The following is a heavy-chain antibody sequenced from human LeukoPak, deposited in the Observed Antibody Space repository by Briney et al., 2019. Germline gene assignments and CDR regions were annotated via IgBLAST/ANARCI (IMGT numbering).Heavy chain of an antibody. CDR3: ARDYDILTGRVGSDY. J-gene: IGHJ4*02. CDR2: MNPNSGNT. V-gene: IGHV1-8*01. CDR1: GYTFTSYD. D-gene: IGHD3-9*01. Sequence: ASVKVSCKASGYTFTSYDINWVRQATGQGLEWMGWMNPNSGNTGYAQKFQGRVTMTTDTSTSTAYMELRSLRSDDTAVYYCARDYDILTGRVGSDYWGQGTLVTVSS.